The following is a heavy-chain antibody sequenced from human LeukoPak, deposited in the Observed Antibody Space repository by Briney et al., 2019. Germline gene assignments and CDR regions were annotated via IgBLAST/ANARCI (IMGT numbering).Heavy chain of an antibody. J-gene: IGHJ5*02. CDR1: GYTFSTSG. CDR2: ISPYNGNT. CDR3: ARGGRVTAFDP. D-gene: IGHD3-16*01. V-gene: IGHV1-18*01. Sequence: GASVKVSYEASGYTFSTSGITWVRQTPGQGLEWMGWISPYNGNTKSAQKFQGRVTMTTDTSTSTAYMELRSLRSDDAAVYYCARGGRVTAFDPWGQGTLVTVSS.